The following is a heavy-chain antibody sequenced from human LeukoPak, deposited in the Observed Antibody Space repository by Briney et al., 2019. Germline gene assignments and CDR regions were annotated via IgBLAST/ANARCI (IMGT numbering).Heavy chain of an antibody. CDR1: GYSFTSYW. J-gene: IGHJ1*01. CDR2: IYPGDSDT. V-gene: IGHV5-51*01. CDR3: ARQVEYCSSTSCYNFQH. D-gene: IGHD2-2*02. Sequence: KPGASLQISCKGSGYSFTSYWIGWVRQLPGKGLEWMGIIYPGDSDTRYSPPFQGQVTISADKSISTAYLQWSSLKASDTAMYYCARQVEYCSSTSCYNFQHWGQGTLVTVSS.